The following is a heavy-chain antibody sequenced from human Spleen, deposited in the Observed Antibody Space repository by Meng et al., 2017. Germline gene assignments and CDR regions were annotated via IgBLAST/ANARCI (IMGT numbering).Heavy chain of an antibody. J-gene: IGHJ5*02. CDR2: INPNSGGT. CDR3: ARDSEGVFCSSTTCYTSGFDP. CDR1: GHTFTGYY. Sequence: QVQLVQSGAEVKKPGASVKVSCKTSGHTFTGYYIHWVRQAPGQGLEWMGRINPNSGGTNYAQKFQGRVTMTRDTSISTAYMELSSLRSDDSAVYYCARDSEGVFCSSTTCYTSGFDPWGQGTLVTVSS. D-gene: IGHD2-2*02. V-gene: IGHV1-2*06.